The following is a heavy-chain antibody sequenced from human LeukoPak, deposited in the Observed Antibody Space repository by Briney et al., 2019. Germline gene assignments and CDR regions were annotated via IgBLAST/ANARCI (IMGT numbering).Heavy chain of an antibody. CDR2: IYNSGTT. CDR1: GGSDSSGTHY. V-gene: IGHV4-61*01. D-gene: IGHD5-24*01. J-gene: IGHJ3*02. Sequence: SETLSLTCTVSGGSDSSGTHYWNWIRQPPGKRLEWIGYIYNSGTTNYNSSLKSRVTISADTSKNQFSLKLSSVTAADTAVYYCARARGATIFQSAFDIWGQGTMVTVSS. CDR3: ARARGATIFQSAFDI.